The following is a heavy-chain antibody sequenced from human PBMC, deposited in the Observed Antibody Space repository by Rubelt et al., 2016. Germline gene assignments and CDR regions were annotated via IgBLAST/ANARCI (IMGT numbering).Heavy chain of an antibody. J-gene: IGHJ4*02. CDR1: GGSFSGYY. CDR3: ARGMVTHGGDY. CDR2: INHSGST. V-gene: IGHV4-34*01. D-gene: IGHD4-23*01. Sequence: QVQLQQWGAGLLKPSETLSLTCAVYGGSFSGYYWSWIRQPPGKGLAWIGEINHSGSTNYNPPLKSRVAISVEASKNQFALKRSSVTAADTAVYYCARGMVTHGGDYWGQGTLVTVSS.